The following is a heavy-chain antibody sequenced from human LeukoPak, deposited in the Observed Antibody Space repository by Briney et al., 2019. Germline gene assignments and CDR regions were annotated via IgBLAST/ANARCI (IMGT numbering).Heavy chain of an antibody. V-gene: IGHV3-23*01. D-gene: IGHD3-22*01. Sequence: GGSLRLSCEVFGFTFSTSAMSWVRQAPGKGLEWVSGIRPSDDTTYYVDSVKGRFTVSRDNTKNTLYPQMHSLRVEDTAVYYCRFYISGSDYWGQGTLVTVSS. CDR1: GFTFSTSA. CDR2: IRPSDDTT. J-gene: IGHJ4*02. CDR3: RFYISGSDY.